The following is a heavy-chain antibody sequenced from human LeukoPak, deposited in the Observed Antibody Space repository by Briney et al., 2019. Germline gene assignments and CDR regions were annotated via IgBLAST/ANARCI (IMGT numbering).Heavy chain of an antibody. Sequence: GGSLRLSCAASGVTFSDYYMSWIRQAPGKGLEWVSYISSSGSTIYYADSVKGRFTISRDNAKNSLYLQMNSLRAEDTAVYYCARALGYYYDSSGYYGYWGQGTLVTVSS. V-gene: IGHV3-11*01. CDR3: ARALGYYYDSSGYYGY. D-gene: IGHD3-22*01. CDR2: ISSSGSTI. J-gene: IGHJ4*02. CDR1: GVTFSDYY.